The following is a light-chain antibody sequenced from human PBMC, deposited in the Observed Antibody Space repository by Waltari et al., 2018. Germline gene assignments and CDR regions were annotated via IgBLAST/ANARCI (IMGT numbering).Light chain of an antibody. CDR2: EVS. Sequence: QSALTQPASVSGSPGQSITIPCTGTSSDVGGYNYVSCYQQHPGKAPKLMIYEVSNRPSGVSNRFSGSKSGNTASLTISGLQAEDEADYYCSSYTSSIVVFGGGTKLTVL. CDR1: SSDVGGYNY. CDR3: SSYTSSIVV. V-gene: IGLV2-14*01. J-gene: IGLJ2*01.